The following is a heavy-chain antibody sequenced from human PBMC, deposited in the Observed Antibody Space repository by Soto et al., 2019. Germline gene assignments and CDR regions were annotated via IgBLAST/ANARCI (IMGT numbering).Heavy chain of an antibody. CDR1: GDSLSSPTYY. Sequence: PSETLSLTCTVSGDSLSSPTYYWTWIRQPPGKGLEWIAHIYYSGRTIYNPSLQSRVAISVDTSKNQFYLELNPLTAADTAVYFYARETTEPEYYYGLELWGQGTTVTVSS. CDR2: IYYSGRT. V-gene: IGHV4-61*01. CDR3: ARETTEPEYYYGLEL. D-gene: IGHD4-17*01. J-gene: IGHJ6*02.